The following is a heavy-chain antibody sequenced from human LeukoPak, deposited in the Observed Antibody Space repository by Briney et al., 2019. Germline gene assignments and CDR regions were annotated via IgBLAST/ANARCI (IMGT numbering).Heavy chain of an antibody. D-gene: IGHD3-22*01. CDR3: ARDGGFDSSGLDY. CDR1: GYTFTGYY. V-gene: IGHV1-2*02. Sequence: ASVKVSCKASGYTFTGYYMHWVRQAPGQGLEWMEWINPNSGGTNYAQKFQGRVTMTRDTSISTAYMELSRLRSDDTAVYYCARDGGFDSSGLDYWGQGTLVTVSS. CDR2: INPNSGGT. J-gene: IGHJ4*02.